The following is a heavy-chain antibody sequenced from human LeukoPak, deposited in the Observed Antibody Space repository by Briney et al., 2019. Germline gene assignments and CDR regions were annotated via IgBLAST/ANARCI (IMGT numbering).Heavy chain of an antibody. CDR1: GFTFSSYA. CDR3: ARGWELLGIDY. D-gene: IGHD1-26*01. CDR2: ISSNGGST. J-gene: IGHJ4*02. V-gene: IGHV3-64*01. Sequence: GGSLRLSCAASGFTFSSYATHWVRQAPGKGLEYVSAISSNGGSTYYANSVKGRFTISRDNSKNTLYLQMGSLRAEDMAVYYCARGWELLGIDYWGQGTLVTVSS.